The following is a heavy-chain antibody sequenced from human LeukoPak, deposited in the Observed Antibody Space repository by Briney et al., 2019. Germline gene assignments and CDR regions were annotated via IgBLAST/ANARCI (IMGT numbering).Heavy chain of an antibody. D-gene: IGHD3-9*01. CDR3: AKTSDWFPSFLGY. J-gene: IGHJ4*02. CDR1: GFTFSSYA. CDR2: ISGSGGST. V-gene: IGHV3-23*01. Sequence: GGSLRLSCAASGFTFSSYAMSWVRQAPGKGLEWVSAISGSGGSTYYADSVRGRFTISRDNSKNTLYLQMNSLRAEDTAVYYCAKTSDWFPSFLGYWGQGTLVTVSS.